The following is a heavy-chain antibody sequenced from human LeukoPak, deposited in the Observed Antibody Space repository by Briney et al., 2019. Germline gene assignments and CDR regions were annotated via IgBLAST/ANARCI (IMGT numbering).Heavy chain of an antibody. Sequence: GGSLRLSCAASGFTFSSYAMSWVRQAPGKGLEWVSAISGSGGSTYYADSVKGRFTISRDNSKNTLYLQMNSLRAEDTAVYYCAKAPRILVESVELDYWSQGTLVTVSS. CDR3: AKAPRILVESVELDY. V-gene: IGHV3-23*01. CDR1: GFTFSSYA. D-gene: IGHD2-15*01. J-gene: IGHJ4*02. CDR2: ISGSGGST.